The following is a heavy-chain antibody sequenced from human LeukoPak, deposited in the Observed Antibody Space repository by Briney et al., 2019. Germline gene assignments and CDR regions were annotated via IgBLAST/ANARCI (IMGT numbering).Heavy chain of an antibody. CDR3: AKAWSIRWELPY. J-gene: IGHJ4*02. Sequence: PGGSLRLSCAASGFTFSSHGMSWVRQAPGKGLEWVSGISPSGGITYYTDSVKGRFTISRDNSKKTQSLQMNSLRAEDTAVYYCAKAWSIRWELPYWGQGTLVTVSS. V-gene: IGHV3-23*01. CDR2: ISPSGGIT. D-gene: IGHD1-26*01. CDR1: GFTFSSHG.